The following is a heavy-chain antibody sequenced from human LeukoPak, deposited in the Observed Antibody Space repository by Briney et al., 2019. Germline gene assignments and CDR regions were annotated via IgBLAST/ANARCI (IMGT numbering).Heavy chain of an antibody. CDR1: GDSVSDSY. CDR2: IYHSGST. D-gene: IGHD4-17*01. V-gene: IGHV4-30-2*01. J-gene: IGHJ3*02. CDR3: ARTSVGDYTPNDAFDI. Sequence: SETLSLTCSVSGDSVSDSYWGWIRQPPGKGLEWIGYIYHSGSTYYNPSLKSRVTISVDRSKNQFSLKLSSVTAADTAVYYCARTSVGDYTPNDAFDIWGQGTMVTVSS.